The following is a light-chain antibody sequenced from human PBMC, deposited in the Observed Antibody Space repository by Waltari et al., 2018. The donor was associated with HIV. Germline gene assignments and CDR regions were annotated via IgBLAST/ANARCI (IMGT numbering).Light chain of an antibody. CDR2: DND. J-gene: IGLJ1*01. V-gene: IGLV1-51*01. CDR1: TSTIANGF. Sequence: QSLLTQPPSVSAAPGQQVTISCSGTTSTIANGFVSWYQQLPGTAPKLLIYDNDKRPSGIPDRFSGSQSGTSATLDITGLQTGDEADYYCGTWDTSLYSYVFATGSKVTVL. CDR3: GTWDTSLYSYV.